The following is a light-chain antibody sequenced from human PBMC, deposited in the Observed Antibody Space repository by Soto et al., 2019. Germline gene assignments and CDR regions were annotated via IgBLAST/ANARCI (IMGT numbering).Light chain of an antibody. CDR1: SSDVGGYNY. CDR3: SSFTTSSTLVV. Sequence: QSALTQPASVSGSPGQSITFSCTGTSSDVGGYNYVSWYQQHPGKAPKLMIYEVSNRPSGVSSRFSGSKSGNTASLTISGLQSEDEADYYCSSFTTSSTLVVFGGGTQLTVL. CDR2: EVS. V-gene: IGLV2-14*01. J-gene: IGLJ7*01.